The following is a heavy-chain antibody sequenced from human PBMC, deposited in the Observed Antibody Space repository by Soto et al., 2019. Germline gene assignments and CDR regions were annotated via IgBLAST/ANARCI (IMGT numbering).Heavy chain of an antibody. CDR3: ARDGEQLVYYYYYGMDV. J-gene: IGHJ6*02. CDR1: GYTFTSYY. D-gene: IGHD6-6*01. CDR2: INPSGGST. Sequence: ASVKVSCKASGYTFTSYYMHWVRQAPGQGLEWMGIINPSGGSTSYAQKFQGRVTMTRDTSTSTVYMELSSLRSEDTAVYYCARDGEQLVYYYYYGMDVWGQGTTVTVSS. V-gene: IGHV1-46*01.